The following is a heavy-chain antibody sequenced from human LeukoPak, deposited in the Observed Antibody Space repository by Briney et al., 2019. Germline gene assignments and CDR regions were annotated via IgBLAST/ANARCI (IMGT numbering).Heavy chain of an antibody. CDR1: GFTFSIYE. Sequence: GGSLRLSCAASGFTFSIYEMNWVRQAPGKGLEWVSYITTSGSIIHYVDSVKGRFTISGDNAKNSLYLQMNSLRAEDTAVYYCTRTQYSSGWTFDYWGQGTLVTVSS. CDR3: TRTQYSSGWTFDY. CDR2: ITTSGSII. J-gene: IGHJ4*02. V-gene: IGHV3-48*03. D-gene: IGHD6-19*01.